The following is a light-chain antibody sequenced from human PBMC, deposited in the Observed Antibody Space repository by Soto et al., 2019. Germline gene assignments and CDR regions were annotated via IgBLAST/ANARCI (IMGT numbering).Light chain of an antibody. J-gene: IGKJ1*01. CDR1: QRVSSSY. CDR3: EQYGGSPWV. Sequence: LSKWSAHRPLSTGEGATRHCRARQRVSSSYLAWDQQEPGQAPRVLIYGASSRATGIPERFRGRGAGTGFSLAISILGPGDFAVYFREQYGGSPWVLGQGTKVDI. CDR2: GAS. V-gene: IGKV3-20*01.